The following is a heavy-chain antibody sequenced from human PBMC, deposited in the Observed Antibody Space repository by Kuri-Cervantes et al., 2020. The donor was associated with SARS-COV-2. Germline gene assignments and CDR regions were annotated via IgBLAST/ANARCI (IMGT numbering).Heavy chain of an antibody. V-gene: IGHV4-34*01. CDR3: ARGGSMXVVRRHFDY. D-gene: IGHD3-22*01. CDR1: GGSFSGYY. CDR2: INHSGST. Sequence: QTLSLTCAVYGGSFSGYYWSWIRQPPGKGLEWIGEINHSGSTNYNPSLKSRVTISVDTSKNQFSLKLSSVTAADTAVYYCARGGSMXVVRRHFDYWGQGTLVTVSS. J-gene: IGHJ4*02.